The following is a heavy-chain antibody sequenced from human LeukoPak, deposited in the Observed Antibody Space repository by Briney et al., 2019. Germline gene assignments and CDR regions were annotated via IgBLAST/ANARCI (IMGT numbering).Heavy chain of an antibody. J-gene: IGHJ4*02. CDR2: IYYSGST. D-gene: IGHD6-13*01. CDR1: GGSVSSGSFY. Sequence: SETLSLTCTVSGGSVSSGSFYWSWIRQPPGKGLEWIGKIYYSGSTNYNPSLKSRVTISVDTSKNQFSLKLSSVTAADTAVYYCARAGVYSSSWYEGFDYWGQGTLVTVSS. CDR3: ARAGVYSSSWYEGFDY. V-gene: IGHV4-61*01.